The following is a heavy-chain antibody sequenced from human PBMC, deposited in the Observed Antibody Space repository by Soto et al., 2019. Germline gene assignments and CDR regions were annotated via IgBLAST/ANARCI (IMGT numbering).Heavy chain of an antibody. Sequence: EVQLVESGGGLVQPGGSLRVSCAASGFSFTSYWMSWVRQAPGKGLEGVANIKEDGSAKYYLDSVKGRFTISRDNAKNSLYLQMSSLRAEETAVYYCAREDFYRFDYWGQGNLVTVSS. J-gene: IGHJ4*02. V-gene: IGHV3-7*01. CDR3: AREDFYRFDY. CDR2: IKEDGSAK. CDR1: GFSFTSYW.